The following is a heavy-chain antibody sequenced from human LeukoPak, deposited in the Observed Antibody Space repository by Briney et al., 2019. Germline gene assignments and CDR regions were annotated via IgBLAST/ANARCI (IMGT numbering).Heavy chain of an antibody. CDR2: MYYSGST. CDR1: GGSISSGDYY. Sequence: PSETLSLTCTVSGGSISSGDYYWSWIRQPPGKGLEWIAYMYYSGSTYYNPSLKSRVTMSADTSKNQLSLKLSSVTAADTAVYYCARPYYYDSRIDPWGQGILVSVSS. CDR3: ARPYYYDSRIDP. V-gene: IGHV4-30-4*01. J-gene: IGHJ5*02. D-gene: IGHD3-22*01.